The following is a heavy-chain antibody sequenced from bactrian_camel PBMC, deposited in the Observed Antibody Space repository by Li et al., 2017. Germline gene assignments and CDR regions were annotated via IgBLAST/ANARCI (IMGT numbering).Heavy chain of an antibody. J-gene: IGHJ4*01. Sequence: HVQLVESGGGSVQPGRSLTLSCVVSGGTISRACMGWFRQAPGKEREGVAWIDTRGRGSRYVDSVKGRFTIAKTSAVNTVSLQMNNLRPEDTGIYYCAADCLRRAFCSDGVCYPPLYNYEGRGPRSPSP. V-gene: IGHV3S53*01. CDR2: IDTRGRGS. D-gene: IGHD1*01. CDR1: GGTISRAC. CDR3: AADCLRRAFCSDGVCYPPLYNY.